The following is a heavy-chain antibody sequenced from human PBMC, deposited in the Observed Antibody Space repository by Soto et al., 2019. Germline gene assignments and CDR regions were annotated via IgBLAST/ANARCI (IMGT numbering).Heavy chain of an antibody. V-gene: IGHV4-59*08. CDR2: IYCSGST. CDR1: GGSISGYY. D-gene: IGHD2-2*01. Sequence: SETLSLICSVSGGSISGYYWNWIRQPPGKGLEWIGYIYCSGSTNSNPSLKSRVTISVDTSRNQFSLQLSSVIAADTAVYFCARSTSTWPAPPDRFDYWGQGTLVTVSS. J-gene: IGHJ4*02. CDR3: ARSTSTWPAPPDRFDY.